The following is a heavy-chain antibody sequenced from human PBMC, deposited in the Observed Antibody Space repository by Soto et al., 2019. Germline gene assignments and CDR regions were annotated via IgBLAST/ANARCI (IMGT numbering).Heavy chain of an antibody. V-gene: IGHV3-21*01. CDR3: ARVLLWFGEQKRGAFDI. J-gene: IGHJ3*02. CDR2: ISSSSSYI. Sequence: GSLRLSCAASGFTFSSYSMNWVRQAPGKGLEWVSSISSSSSYIYYADSVKGRFTISRDNAKNSLYLQMNSLRAEDTAVYYCARVLLWFGEQKRGAFDIWGQGTMVTVSS. CDR1: GFTFSSYS. D-gene: IGHD3-10*01.